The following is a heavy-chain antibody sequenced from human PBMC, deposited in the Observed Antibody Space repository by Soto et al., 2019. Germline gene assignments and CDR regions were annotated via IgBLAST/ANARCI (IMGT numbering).Heavy chain of an antibody. J-gene: IGHJ6*02. CDR2: ITGSGSST. CDR3: ARDPPATRHGMDV. Sequence: PGGSLRLSYAAAGVTFISYGVSWVRQIPGKGLDWVSAITGSGSSTYYADSVKGRFTISRDNSKNTLYLQMKSLRAEDTAVYYCARDPPATRHGMDVWGQGTTVTVSS. CDR1: GVTFISYG. V-gene: IGHV3-23*01.